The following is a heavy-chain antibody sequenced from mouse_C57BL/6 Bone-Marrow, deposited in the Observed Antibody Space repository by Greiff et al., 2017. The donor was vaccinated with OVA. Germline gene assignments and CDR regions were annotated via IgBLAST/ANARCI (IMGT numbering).Heavy chain of an antibody. Sequence: LVESGPELVRPGVSVKISCKGSGYTFTDYAMHWVKQSHAKSLAWIGVISTYYGDASYNQKFKDKATMTVDKSSSTASMELARLTSEDSAVYYCARWTTAQATNYFDYWGQGTTLTVSS. D-gene: IGHD3-2*02. V-gene: IGHV1-67*01. CDR1: GYTFTDYA. CDR2: ISTYYGDA. CDR3: ARWTTAQATNYFDY. J-gene: IGHJ2*01.